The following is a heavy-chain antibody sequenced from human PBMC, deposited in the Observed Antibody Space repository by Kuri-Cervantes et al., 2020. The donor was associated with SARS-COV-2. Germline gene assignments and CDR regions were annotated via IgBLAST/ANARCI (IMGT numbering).Heavy chain of an antibody. J-gene: IGHJ6*02. V-gene: IGHV4-61*01. CDR3: ARDRQRAYYDILTGYYPVFYYYGMDV. D-gene: IGHD3-9*01. CDR2: IYYSEST. Sequence: SETLSLTCAVSGYSISSGYYWSWIRQPPGKGLEWIGYIYYSESTNYNPSLKSRVTISVDTSKNQFSLKLSSVTAADTAVYFCARDRQRAYYDILTGYYPVFYYYGMDVWGQGTTVTVSS. CDR1: GYSISSGYY.